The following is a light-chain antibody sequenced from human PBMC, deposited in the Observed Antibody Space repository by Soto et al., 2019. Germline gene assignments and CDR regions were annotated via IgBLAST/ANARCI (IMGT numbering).Light chain of an antibody. Sequence: QAVVTQEPSLTVSLGGTVTLTCGSSTGTVTSTHYPFWFQQKPGQAPTIVIYDTNNKNSWTPARFSGSLLGGKAALTLSGAQPEDEAEYYCLLSYNTFRVFGGGTKLTVL. CDR1: TGTVTSTHY. J-gene: IGLJ3*02. CDR3: LLSYNTFRV. V-gene: IGLV7-46*01. CDR2: DTN.